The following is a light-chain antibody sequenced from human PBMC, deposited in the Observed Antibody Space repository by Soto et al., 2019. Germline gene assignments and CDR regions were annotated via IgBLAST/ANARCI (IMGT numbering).Light chain of an antibody. CDR3: QQYGSSPLT. J-gene: IGKJ4*01. CDR2: GAS. CDR1: QSVSSSY. Sequence: EIVLTQSPGTLSLSPGERATLSCRASQSVSSSYLAWYQQKPGQAPRLLIYGASSRATGIPDRFSGSGSGTDFTLTIRRLEPEDSAMYYCQQYGSSPLTFGGGTKVDIK. V-gene: IGKV3-20*01.